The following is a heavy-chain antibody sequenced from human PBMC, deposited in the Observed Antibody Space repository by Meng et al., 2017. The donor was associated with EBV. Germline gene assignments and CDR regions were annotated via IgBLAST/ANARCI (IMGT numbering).Heavy chain of an antibody. CDR1: GYTFTGFH. D-gene: IGHD6-19*01. CDR2: INPNSGGT. Sequence: LVQSGVGGEKPGASVKVSCQASGYTFTGFHMPWVRQAPGPGLEWMGRINPNSGGTNYAQKFQGRVTMTRDTSISTAYMELSRLRSDDTAVYYCARVGIAVAGTGDYWGQGTLVTVSS. V-gene: IGHV1-2*06. J-gene: IGHJ4*02. CDR3: ARVGIAVAGTGDY.